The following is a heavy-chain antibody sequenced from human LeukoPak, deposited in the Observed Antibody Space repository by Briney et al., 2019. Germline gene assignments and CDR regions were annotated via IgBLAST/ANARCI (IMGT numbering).Heavy chain of an antibody. V-gene: IGHV1-69*02. D-gene: IGHD2-15*01. J-gene: IGHJ4*02. CDR2: IIPILGIA. CDR3: ARGEDSSFDY. CDR1: GGTFSSYT. Sequence: SVKVSCKASGGTFSSYTISWVRQAPGQGLEWVGRIIPILGIANYAQKFQGRVTITADKSTSTAYMELSSLRSEDTAVYYCARGEDSSFDYWGQGTLVTVSS.